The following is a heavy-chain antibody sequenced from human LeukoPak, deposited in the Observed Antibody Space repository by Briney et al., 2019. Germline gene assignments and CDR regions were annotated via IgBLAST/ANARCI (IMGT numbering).Heavy chain of an antibody. CDR2: ISHSGGT. CDR1: GGPFSGYY. Sequence: PSETLSLTCAVYGGPFSGYYWSWVRQPPGKGLEWVGEISHSGGTTYNPALKRGVPISVDTSKYQFSLKLRSVTAADKAVYYCARAQRWLLNFGFSDLWGRGTLVIVSS. J-gene: IGHJ2*01. D-gene: IGHD5-24*01. CDR3: ARAQRWLLNFGFSDL. V-gene: IGHV4-34*01.